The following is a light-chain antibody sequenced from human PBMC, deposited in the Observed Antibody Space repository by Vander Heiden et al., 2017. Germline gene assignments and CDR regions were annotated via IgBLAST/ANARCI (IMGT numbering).Light chain of an antibody. Sequence: QLVLTKSPSTSASLGDSVKLTCTLCSGHSIYATAWTQQQPEKDPRYLMKLNRDGSHNKGDGIPDHFSGSSSGAERHLTISSLQSEDEADYYFQTWDTGIRVFGGGTKLTFL. V-gene: IGLV4-69*01. CDR3: QTWDTGIRV. CDR2: LNRDGSH. CDR1: SGHSIYA. J-gene: IGLJ3*02.